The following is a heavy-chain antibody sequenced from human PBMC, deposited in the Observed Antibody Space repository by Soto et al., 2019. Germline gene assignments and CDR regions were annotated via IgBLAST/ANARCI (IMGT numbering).Heavy chain of an antibody. CDR3: ARDSGYSYGPLDY. V-gene: IGHV3-48*01. Sequence: EVQLVESGGGLVQPGGSLRLSCAASGFTFSSYSMNWVRQAPGKGLEWVSYISSSSSTIYYADSVKGRCTISRENAKNSLYLQMNSLRAEETAVYYCARDSGYSYGPLDYWGKGTLGTVSS. J-gene: IGHJ4*02. CDR1: GFTFSSYS. D-gene: IGHD5-18*01. CDR2: ISSSSSTI.